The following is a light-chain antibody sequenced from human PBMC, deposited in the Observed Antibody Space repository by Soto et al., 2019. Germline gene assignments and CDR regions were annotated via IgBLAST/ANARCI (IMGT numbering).Light chain of an antibody. Sequence: DIQMTQSPSSLSASVGDRVTITCQASQDISNYLNWYQQKPGKAPKLLIYDASNLETGVPSRFSGSGSGTEFTLTISSLQPDDFAIYYCQQYNTYWTFGQGTKVDIK. CDR2: DAS. CDR1: QDISNY. J-gene: IGKJ1*01. CDR3: QQYNTYWT. V-gene: IGKV1-33*01.